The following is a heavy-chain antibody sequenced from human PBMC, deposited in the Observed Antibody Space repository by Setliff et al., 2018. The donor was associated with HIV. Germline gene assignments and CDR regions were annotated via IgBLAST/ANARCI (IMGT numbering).Heavy chain of an antibody. CDR1: GYNFTKYW. D-gene: IGHD6-19*01. CDR2: IHPGGSDT. CDR3: ARYNRPRYSSTWLLEL. Sequence: GESLKISCEGSGYNFTKYWIAWVRQTPGKGLEWMGIIHPGGSDTRYSPSFEGQVIISVDKSISTAYLLWSGLKTSDTAIYYCARYNRPRYSSTWLLELWGQGTRVTVSS. V-gene: IGHV5-51*01. J-gene: IGHJ4*02.